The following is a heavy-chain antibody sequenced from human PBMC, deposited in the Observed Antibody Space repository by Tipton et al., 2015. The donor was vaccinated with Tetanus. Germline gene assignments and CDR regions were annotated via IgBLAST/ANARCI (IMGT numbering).Heavy chain of an antibody. CDR1: GGSISSYY. J-gene: IGHJ4*02. CDR2: IYYSGST. D-gene: IGHD5-12*01. CDR3: ARVGFGYSGYHFYGY. V-gene: IGHV4-59*01. Sequence: TLSLICTVSGGSISSYYWSWIRQPPGKGLEWIGYIYYSGSTNYNPSLKSRVTISVDTSKNQFSLKLSSVTAADTAVYYCARVGFGYSGYHFYGYWGQGTLVTVSS.